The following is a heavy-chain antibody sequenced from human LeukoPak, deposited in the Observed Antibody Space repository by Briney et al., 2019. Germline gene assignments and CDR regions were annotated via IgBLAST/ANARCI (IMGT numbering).Heavy chain of an antibody. D-gene: IGHD6-13*01. CDR3: ARSQRLVQPPNWFDP. J-gene: IGHJ5*02. Sequence: ETLSLTCTISGDSITLYYWYWVRQAPGKGLEWVSSISSSSSYIYYADSVKGRFTISRDNAKNSLYLQMNSLRAEDTAVYYCARSQRLVQPPNWFDPWGQGTLVTVSS. CDR2: ISSSSSYI. CDR1: GDSITLYY. V-gene: IGHV3-21*01.